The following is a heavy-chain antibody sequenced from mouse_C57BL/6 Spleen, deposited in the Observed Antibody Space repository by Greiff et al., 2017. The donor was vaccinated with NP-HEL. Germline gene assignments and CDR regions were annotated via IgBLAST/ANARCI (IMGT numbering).Heavy chain of an antibody. CDR1: GYTFTDYN. D-gene: IGHD2-5*01. Sequence: VQLQQSGPELVKPGTSVKIPCKASGYTFTDYNMDWVKQSHGKSLEWIGDINPNNGGTIYNQKFKGKATLTVDKSASTAYMELRSLTSDDPAVYYCARSAYYSIYYFDYWGQGTSVTVSS. J-gene: IGHJ4*01. CDR3: ARSAYYSIYYFDY. CDR2: INPNNGGT. V-gene: IGHV1-18*01.